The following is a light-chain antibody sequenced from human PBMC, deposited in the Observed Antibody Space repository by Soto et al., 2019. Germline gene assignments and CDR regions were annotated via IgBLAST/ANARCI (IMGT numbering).Light chain of an antibody. J-gene: IGKJ2*01. CDR1: QGITTF. CDR3: LQHNTYPYT. V-gene: IGKV1-17*03. CDR2: GAS. Sequence: DIQMTQSPSAVSASVGDTVTVTCRASQGITTFLAWFRQRPGKVPERLIYGASSLQSGVPSRFSGRGSGTEFTLPISSLQPEDFGTYYCLQHNTYPYTFGPGTKVEIK.